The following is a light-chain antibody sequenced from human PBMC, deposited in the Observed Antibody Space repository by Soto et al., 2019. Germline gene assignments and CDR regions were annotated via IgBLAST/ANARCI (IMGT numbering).Light chain of an antibody. V-gene: IGKV1-33*01. CDR3: QQRSNTFT. J-gene: IGKJ3*01. Sequence: DIQMTQSPSSLSASVGDRVTITCQASQDISNYLNWYQQKPGKAPKLLIYDASNLETGVPSRFSGSGSGTDFTFTISSLQPEDIATYYCQQRSNTFTFGPGTKVDIK. CDR1: QDISNY. CDR2: DAS.